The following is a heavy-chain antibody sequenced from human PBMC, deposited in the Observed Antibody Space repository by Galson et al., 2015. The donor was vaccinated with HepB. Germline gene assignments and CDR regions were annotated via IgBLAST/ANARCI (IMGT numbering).Heavy chain of an antibody. J-gene: IGHJ4*02. CDR2: VSGSGGTP. CDR1: GFTFTNYD. D-gene: IGHD3-3*01. Sequence: SLRLSCAASGFTFTNYDMAWVRQAPGKGLEWVSGVSGSGGTPYYADSVKGRFTISRDNSKNTLSLQMKSLRADDTAVYYCAKDIGNFGMVIPYYFDYWGPGSLVTVSS. CDR3: AKDIGNFGMVIPYYFDY. V-gene: IGHV3-23*01.